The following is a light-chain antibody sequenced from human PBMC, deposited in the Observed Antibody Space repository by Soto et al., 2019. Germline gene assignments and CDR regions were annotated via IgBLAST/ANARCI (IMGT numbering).Light chain of an antibody. J-gene: IGLJ3*02. CDR1: SSNIGAGNE. CDR2: GNS. CDR3: QSYDSSLSGWV. V-gene: IGLV1-40*01. Sequence: QPVLTQPPSVSGAPGQRVTISCTGSSSNIGAGNEVHWYQQLPGTAPKLLIYGNSNRPTGVPDRFPGSKSGYSASLAITGLQAEDEADYYCQSYDSSLSGWVFGGGTKLTVL.